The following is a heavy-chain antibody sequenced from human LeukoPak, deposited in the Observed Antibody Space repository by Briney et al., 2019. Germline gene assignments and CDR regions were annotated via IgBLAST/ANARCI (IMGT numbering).Heavy chain of an antibody. CDR2: IKQDGSEK. Sequence: GGSLRLSCAASGFTFSSYWMSWVRQAPGKGLEWVADIKQDGSEKYYVDSVKGRFTISRDNAKNSLYLQMNSLRAEDTAVYYCARSGYDFWSGYPLSYYYYMDVWGKGTTVTVSS. J-gene: IGHJ6*03. D-gene: IGHD3-3*01. CDR1: GFTFSSYW. V-gene: IGHV3-7*01. CDR3: ARSGYDFWSGYPLSYYYYMDV.